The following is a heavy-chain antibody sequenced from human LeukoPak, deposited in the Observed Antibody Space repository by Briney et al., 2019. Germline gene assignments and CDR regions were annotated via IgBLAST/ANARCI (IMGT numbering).Heavy chain of an antibody. CDR3: ARGIANSGRSFDY. CDR1: GGSISTSNYY. Sequence: SETLSLTCTVSGGSISTSNYYWGWLRQSPGKGLEWIASMYSSGTTYYNPSLKSRVSISIDTSKNQFFLKVISVAAADAAVYYCARGIANSGRSFDYWGQGTLVTVSS. J-gene: IGHJ4*02. CDR2: MYSSGTT. D-gene: IGHD3-10*01. V-gene: IGHV4-39*02.